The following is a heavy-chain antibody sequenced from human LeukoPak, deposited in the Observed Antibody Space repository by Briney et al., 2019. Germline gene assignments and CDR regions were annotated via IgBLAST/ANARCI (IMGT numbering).Heavy chain of an antibody. CDR2: ISSSSSYI. D-gene: IGHD6-13*01. CDR3: ARVSSSSPELDY. Sequence: GGSLRLSCAASGFTFSSYGMHWVRQAPGKGLEWVSSISSSSSYIYYADSVKGRFTISRDNAKNSLYLQMNSLRAEDTAVYYCARVSSSSPELDYWGQGTLVTVSS. CDR1: GFTFSSYG. J-gene: IGHJ4*02. V-gene: IGHV3-21*01.